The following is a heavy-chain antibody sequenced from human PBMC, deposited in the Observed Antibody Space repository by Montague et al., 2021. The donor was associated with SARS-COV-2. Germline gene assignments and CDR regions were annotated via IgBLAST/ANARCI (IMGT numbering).Heavy chain of an antibody. CDR2: IYYSGST. V-gene: IGHV4-39*07. D-gene: IGHD1-7*01. Sequence: SETLSLTCTVSGGPISSNNYYWGWIRQPPGRGLQWIGSIYYSGSTYYNPSLKSRVTMSIDTSRNQFSLKLTSVTAADTAVYYCARERLVGTRDLDYWGQGTLVTVS. J-gene: IGHJ4*02. CDR3: ARERLVGTRDLDY. CDR1: GGPISSNNYY.